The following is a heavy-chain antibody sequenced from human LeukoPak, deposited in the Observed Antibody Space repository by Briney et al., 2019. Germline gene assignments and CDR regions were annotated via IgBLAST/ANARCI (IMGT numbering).Heavy chain of an antibody. D-gene: IGHD3-22*01. CDR1: GYTFTSYY. Sequence: ASVKVSFKASGYTFTSYYMQWVRQAPGQGLEWVGIINPSDGSTSSAQKFQGRVTMTRDTSTSTVYMELSSLKSEDTAVYYCEVVPNYWGQGTLVTVSS. CDR2: INPSDGST. V-gene: IGHV1-46*01. CDR3: EVVPNY. J-gene: IGHJ4*02.